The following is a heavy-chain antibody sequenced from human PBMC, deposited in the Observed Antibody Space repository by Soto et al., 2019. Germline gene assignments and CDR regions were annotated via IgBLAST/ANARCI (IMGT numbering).Heavy chain of an antibody. CDR3: AREAVEYYFDY. Sequence: ESGGGVVQPGRSLRLSCAASGFTFSSYAMHWVRQAPGKGLEWVAVISYDGSNKYYADSVKGRFTISRDNSKNTLYLQMNSLRAEDTAVYYCAREAVEYYFDYWGQGTLVTVSS. CDR2: ISYDGSNK. D-gene: IGHD6-19*01. CDR1: GFTFSSYA. J-gene: IGHJ4*02. V-gene: IGHV3-30-3*01.